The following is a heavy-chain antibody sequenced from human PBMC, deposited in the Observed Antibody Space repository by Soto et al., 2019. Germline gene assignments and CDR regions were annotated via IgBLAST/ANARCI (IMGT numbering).Heavy chain of an antibody. CDR3: AKDPSTGDADI. V-gene: IGHV3-23*01. J-gene: IGHJ4*02. CDR2: ISPTGNT. Sequence: CGSMRLSCAALTGSVMSWVRRGPGKGLEWISTISPTGNTHYADSVEGRFTISRDDSKNTFYLQMNNLRADDTGVYYCAKDPSTGDADIWGQGTLVTVSS. CDR1: TGSV. D-gene: IGHD3-9*01.